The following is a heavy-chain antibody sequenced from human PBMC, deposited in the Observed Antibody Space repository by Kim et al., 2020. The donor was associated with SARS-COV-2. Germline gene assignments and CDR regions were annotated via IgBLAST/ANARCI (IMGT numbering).Heavy chain of an antibody. CDR3: ASRRYTGTYCHLDL. Sequence: YADSVKRRVTLSRDNAKRTLYLQMNSLRPEDTAVYYCASRRYTGTYCHLDLGGQGTLVTVSS. J-gene: IGHJ5*02. V-gene: IGHV3-74*03. D-gene: IGHD1-26*01.